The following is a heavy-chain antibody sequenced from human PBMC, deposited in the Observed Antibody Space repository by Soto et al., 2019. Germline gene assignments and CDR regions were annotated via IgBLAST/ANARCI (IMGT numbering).Heavy chain of an antibody. Sequence: GGSLRLSCAASGFTFSSYAMHWVRQAPGKGLEYVSAISSNGGSTYYANSVKGRFTISRDNSKNTLYLQMGSLRAEDKVVYYCARDLNLGPGLYDYIGGSYRSTDGYMDVWGKGTTVTVSS. CDR1: GFTFSSYA. V-gene: IGHV3-64*01. CDR3: ARDLNLGPGLYDYIGGSYRSTDGYMDV. D-gene: IGHD3-16*02. CDR2: ISSNGGST. J-gene: IGHJ6*03.